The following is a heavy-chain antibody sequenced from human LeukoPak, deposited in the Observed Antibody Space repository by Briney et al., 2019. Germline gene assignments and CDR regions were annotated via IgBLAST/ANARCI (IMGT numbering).Heavy chain of an antibody. D-gene: IGHD3-22*01. CDR1: GYTFTGYY. CDR2: INPNSGGT. CDR3: ARDKVTMIAEDRDAFDI. Sequence: ASVKVSCKASGYTFTGYYMHWVRQAPGQGLEWMGWINPNSGGTNYAQKFQGRVTMTRDTSISTAYMELSRLRSDDTAVYYCARDKVTMIAEDRDAFDIWGQGTMVTVSS. J-gene: IGHJ3*02. V-gene: IGHV1-2*02.